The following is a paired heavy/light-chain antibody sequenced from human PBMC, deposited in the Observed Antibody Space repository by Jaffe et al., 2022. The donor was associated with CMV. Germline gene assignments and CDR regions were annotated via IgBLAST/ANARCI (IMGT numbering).Heavy chain of an antibody. D-gene: IGHD6-19*01. CDR1: GYTFTGYY. V-gene: IGHV1-2*02. CDR2: INPNSGGT. Sequence: QVQLVQSGAEVKKPGASVKVSCKASGYTFTGYYMHWVRQAPGQGLEWMGWINPNSGGTNYAQKFQGRVTMTRDTSISTAYMELSRLRSDDTAVYYCARDWVAVAGISTGGVEDYWGQGTLVTVSS. J-gene: IGHJ4*02. CDR3: ARDWVAVAGISTGGVEDY.
Light chain of an antibody. CDR1: QSVSSSY. Sequence: EIVLTQSPGTLSLSPGERATLSCRASQSVSSSYLAWYQQKPGQAPRLLIYGASSRATGIPDRFSGSGSGTDFTLTISRLEPEDFAVYYCQQYGSSPIFTFGPGTKVDIK. CDR2: GAS. J-gene: IGKJ3*01. CDR3: QQYGSSPIFT. V-gene: IGKV3-20*01.